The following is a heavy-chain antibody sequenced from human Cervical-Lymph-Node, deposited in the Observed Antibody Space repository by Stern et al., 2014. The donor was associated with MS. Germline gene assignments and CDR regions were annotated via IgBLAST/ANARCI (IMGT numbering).Heavy chain of an antibody. CDR3: ARAGGSADDF. D-gene: IGHD3-10*01. Sequence: VQLVESGGGLVKPGGSLRLSCAASGFTFSDYYMTWIRQDPGKGLEWISYISSRDGTIYYADSVKGRFTISRDNAKKSLFLQMNSLRVEDTAVYYCARAGGSADDFWGQGTLVTVSS. J-gene: IGHJ4*02. CDR2: ISSRDGTI. V-gene: IGHV3-11*01. CDR1: GFTFSDYY.